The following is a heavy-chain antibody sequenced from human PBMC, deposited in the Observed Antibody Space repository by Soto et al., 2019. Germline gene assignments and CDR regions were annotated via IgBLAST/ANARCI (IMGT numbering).Heavy chain of an antibody. CDR3: ARPGVAAAPNDY. V-gene: IGHV3-23*01. CDR1: EVTFASYD. Sequence: GGSLRLSCVASEVTFASYDMDWVRQAPGKGLECVSLITSGGGGANYADSVKGRFTISRDNSKNTLYLQMNSLRAEDTAIYYCARPGVAAAPNDYWGQGTLVTVSS. J-gene: IGHJ4*02. CDR2: ITSGGGGA. D-gene: IGHD6-13*01.